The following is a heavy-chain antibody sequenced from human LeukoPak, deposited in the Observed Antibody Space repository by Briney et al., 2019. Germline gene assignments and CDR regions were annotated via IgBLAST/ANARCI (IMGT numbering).Heavy chain of an antibody. D-gene: IGHD2-21*02. V-gene: IGHV1-69*06. CDR3: ATTLAYCGGDCYSWDY. CDR1: GGTFSSYA. J-gene: IGHJ4*02. CDR2: IIPIFGTA. Sequence: SVKVSCKASGGTFSSYAISWVRQAPGQGLEWMGGIIPIFGTANYAQKFQGRVTITADKSTSTAYMELSSLRSEDTAVYYCATTLAYCGGDCYSWDYWGQGTLVTVSS.